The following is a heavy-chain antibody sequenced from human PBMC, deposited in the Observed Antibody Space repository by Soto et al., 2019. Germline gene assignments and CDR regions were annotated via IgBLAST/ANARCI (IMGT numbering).Heavy chain of an antibody. J-gene: IGHJ2*01. CDR3: ARAGGMAAIRWYFDL. CDR2: IGTAGDT. CDR1: GFTFSFYD. D-gene: IGHD5-12*01. V-gene: IGHV3-13*01. Sequence: EVQLVESGGGLVQPGGSLRLSCAASGFTFSFYDMHWVRQATGKGLEWVSAIGTAGDTYYPGSVKGRFTISRENAKNSLYLQMNSLRAGDTAVYYCARAGGMAAIRWYFDLWGRGTLVIVSS.